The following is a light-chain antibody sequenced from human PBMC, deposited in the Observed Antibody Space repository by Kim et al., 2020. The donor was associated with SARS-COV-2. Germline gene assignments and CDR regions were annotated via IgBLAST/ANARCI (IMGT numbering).Light chain of an antibody. CDR3: AAWDDSLNGLV. V-gene: IGLV1-44*01. CDR1: TSNIGTNT. Sequence: QRVTISCSGSTSNIGTNTINWYQQLPGKSPKLLIFSNDVRPSGVPERFSGSKSGTSASLAISGLQSEDEADYHCAAWDDSLNGLVFGGGTKVTVL. CDR2: SND. J-gene: IGLJ2*01.